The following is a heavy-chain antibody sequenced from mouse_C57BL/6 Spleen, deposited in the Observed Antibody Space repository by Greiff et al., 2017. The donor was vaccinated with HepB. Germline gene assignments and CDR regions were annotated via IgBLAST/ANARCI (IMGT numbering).Heavy chain of an antibody. J-gene: IGHJ4*01. Sequence: EVQLQQSGAELVRPGASVKLSCTASGFNIKDDYMHWVKQRPEQGLEWIGWIDPENGDTEYASKFQGKATITADTSSNTAYLQLSSLTSEDTAVYYCTVRTSYAMDYWGQGTSVTVSS. CDR3: TVRTSYAMDY. CDR1: GFNIKDDY. V-gene: IGHV14-4*01. CDR2: IDPENGDT.